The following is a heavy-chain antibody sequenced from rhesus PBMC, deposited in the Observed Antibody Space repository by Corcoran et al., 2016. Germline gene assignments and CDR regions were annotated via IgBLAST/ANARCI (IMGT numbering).Heavy chain of an antibody. J-gene: IGHJ4*01. V-gene: IGHV4-80*01. Sequence: QVQLQESGPGLVKPSETLSLICIVSGDSISSICWCLIRQPPGEGLEWIGGIVGSFGTTKYSPSLKSRVTISKDASRNQLSLKVTSVTAADTAVYYCARDPATGYFDFWGQGVLVPVSS. CDR3: ARDPATGYFDF. CDR1: GDSISSIC. CDR2: IVGSFGTT. D-gene: IGHD6-31*01.